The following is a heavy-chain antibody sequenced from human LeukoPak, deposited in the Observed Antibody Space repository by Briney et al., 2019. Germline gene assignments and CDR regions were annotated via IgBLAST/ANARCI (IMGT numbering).Heavy chain of an antibody. CDR3: AIDGNPAAAAGNWYFDL. J-gene: IGHJ2*01. CDR2: ISSSSSYI. CDR1: GFTFSSYR. D-gene: IGHD6-13*01. V-gene: IGHV3-21*01. Sequence: GGSLRLSCAASGFTFSSYRMNWVRQAPGKGLEWVSSISSSSSYIYYADSVKGRFTISRDNAKNSLYLQMNSLRAEDTAVYYCAIDGNPAAAAGNWYFDLWGRGTLVTVSS.